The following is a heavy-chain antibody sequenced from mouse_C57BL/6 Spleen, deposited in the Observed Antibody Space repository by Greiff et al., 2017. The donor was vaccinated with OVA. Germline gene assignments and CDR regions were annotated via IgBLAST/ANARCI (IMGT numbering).Heavy chain of an antibody. CDR2: IYPGNSDT. Sequence: VQLQQSGTVLARPGASVKLSCKTSGYTFTSYWMHWVNQRPGQGLVWLGAIYPGNSDTSYNQKLTGQVTLTAVTSASNAYRELSCLTNEDSASYYCTREGITTVVAHFDYWGQGTTLTVAS. CDR1: GYTFTSYW. D-gene: IGHD1-1*01. J-gene: IGHJ2*01. CDR3: TREGITTVVAHFDY. V-gene: IGHV1-5*01.